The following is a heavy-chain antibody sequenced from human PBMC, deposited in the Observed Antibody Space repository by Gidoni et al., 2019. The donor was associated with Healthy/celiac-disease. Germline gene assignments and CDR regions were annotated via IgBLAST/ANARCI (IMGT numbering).Heavy chain of an antibody. V-gene: IGHV4-34*01. Sequence: QVQLQQWGAGLLKPSETLSLTCAVYGGSFSGYYWSWIRQPPGKGLEWIGEINHSGSTNYNPSLKSRVTISVDTSKNQFSLKLSSVTAADTAVYYCARGKSYLGVVIRWGYYFDYWGQGTLVTVSS. CDR3: ARGKSYLGVVIRWGYYFDY. D-gene: IGHD3-3*01. CDR2: INHSGST. J-gene: IGHJ4*02. CDR1: GGSFSGYY.